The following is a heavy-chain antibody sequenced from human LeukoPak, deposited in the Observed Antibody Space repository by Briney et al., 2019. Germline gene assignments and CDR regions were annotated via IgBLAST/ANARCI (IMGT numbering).Heavy chain of an antibody. CDR1: GFIFSTYW. J-gene: IGHJ3*02. V-gene: IGHV3-7*01. CDR3: ARNQGEGAFDI. Sequence: PGGSLTLSCAASGFIFSTYWMAWVRQAPGKGLEWVANIKEDGSDKNYVVSMKGRFTISRDNSKNTLYLQMNGLRAEDTAVFYCARNQGEGAFDIWGQGTIVTVSS. D-gene: IGHD1-14*01. CDR2: IKEDGSDK.